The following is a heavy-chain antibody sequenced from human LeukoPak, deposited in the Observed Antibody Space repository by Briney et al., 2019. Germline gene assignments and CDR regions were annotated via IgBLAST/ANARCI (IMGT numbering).Heavy chain of an antibody. CDR3: ARGSSSWSVLFDY. D-gene: IGHD6-13*01. CDR2: NNPNSGGT. Sequence: GASVKVSCKASGYTFTGYYMHWVRQAPGQGLEWMGWNNPNSGGTNYAQKFQGRVTMTRDTSISTAYMELSRPRSDDTAVYYCARGSSSWSVLFDYWGQGTLVTVSS. CDR1: GYTFTGYY. V-gene: IGHV1-2*02. J-gene: IGHJ4*02.